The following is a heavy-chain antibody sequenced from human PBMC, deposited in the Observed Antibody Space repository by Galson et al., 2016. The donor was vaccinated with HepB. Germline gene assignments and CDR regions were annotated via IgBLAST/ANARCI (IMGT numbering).Heavy chain of an antibody. V-gene: IGHV3-23*01. CDR2: ISGSGVGT. J-gene: IGHJ3*02. CDR3: AKDRTLLVWLEMEPDDALDI. D-gene: IGHD3-10*01. Sequence: LSCAGSGFTFGSYAMNWVRQAPGKGLKWVSTISGSGVGTYYADSVKGRFIVSRDNSKNTLYLLMTSLTAEDTAVYYCAKDRTLLVWLEMEPDDALDIWGQGTMVTVSS. CDR1: GFTFGSYA.